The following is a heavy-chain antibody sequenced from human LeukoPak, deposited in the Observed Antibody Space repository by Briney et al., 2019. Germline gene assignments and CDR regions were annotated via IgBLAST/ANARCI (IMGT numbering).Heavy chain of an antibody. CDR1: GYTFSSWY. V-gene: IGHV1-46*01. CDR3: ARVVKGGYDFWSGPCYFDH. D-gene: IGHD3-3*01. Sequence: ASVKVSCKASGYTFSSWYMHWVRQAPGQGLEWMGIINPSGESTNYAQEFQARVTMTRDTSTSTVYMELSSLRSEDTAVYYCARVVKGGYDFWSGPCYFDHWGQGTLVTVSS. J-gene: IGHJ4*02. CDR2: INPSGEST.